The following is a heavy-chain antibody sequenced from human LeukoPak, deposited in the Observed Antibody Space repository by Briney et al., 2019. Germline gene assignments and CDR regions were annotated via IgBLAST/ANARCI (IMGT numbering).Heavy chain of an antibody. D-gene: IGHD2-21*02. J-gene: IGHJ3*02. CDR2: IHYSGRT. CDR3: AREEDGVTDDAFDI. Sequence: SETLSLTCSVSGGSISRHFWSWIRQPPGKGLDWIAFIHYSGRTKYNPSLQSRVTISIDTSENNFSLKLTSVTTADTAVYYCAREEDGVTDDAFDIWGQGTMVTVSS. CDR1: GGSISRHF. V-gene: IGHV4-59*11.